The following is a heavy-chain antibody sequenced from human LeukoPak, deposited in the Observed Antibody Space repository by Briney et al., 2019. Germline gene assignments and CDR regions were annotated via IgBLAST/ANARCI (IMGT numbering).Heavy chain of an antibody. V-gene: IGHV1-46*01. J-gene: IGHJ4*02. CDR3: ARAQGIAATGARAFDY. CDR1: AYTFTIHF. CDR2: INPSSGST. D-gene: IGHD6-13*01. Sequence: ASVKLSCNAAAYTFTIHFIHWERHAPGQGLEWMGIINPSSGSTSYAQKFQDRRTVTGDTATSTVYLDLSSLGSEDTAIYYCARAQGIAATGARAFDYWGQGTLVTVSS.